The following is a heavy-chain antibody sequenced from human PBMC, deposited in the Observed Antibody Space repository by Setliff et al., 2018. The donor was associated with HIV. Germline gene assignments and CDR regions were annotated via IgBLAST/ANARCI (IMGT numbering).Heavy chain of an antibody. CDR3: TTGTRLVD. J-gene: IGHJ4*02. Sequence: PGGSLRLSCVASGFTFINYAMSWVRQAPGKGLEWVGRIKSKTDGGTTDYAAPVKGRFTISRDDSKNTLYLQMNSLKIEDTAVYYCTTGTRLVDWGQGALVTVSS. V-gene: IGHV3-15*01. CDR1: GFTFINYA. D-gene: IGHD2-21*01. CDR2: IKSKTDGGTT.